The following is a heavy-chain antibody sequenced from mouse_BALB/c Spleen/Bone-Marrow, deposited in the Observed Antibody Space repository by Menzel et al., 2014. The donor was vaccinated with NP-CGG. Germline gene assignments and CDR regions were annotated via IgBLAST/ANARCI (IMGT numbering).Heavy chain of an antibody. CDR3: ARNDGYSFAY. CDR2: INPDSSTT. D-gene: IGHD2-3*01. J-gene: IGHJ3*01. V-gene: IGHV4-1*02. Sequence: EVPLQESGGGLVQPGGSLELSCAASGFDFSGYWMSWVRQAPGKGLEWIGEINPDSSTTNYTPSLKDKFIISRDNAKNTLYLQMSKVRSEDTALYYCARNDGYSFAYWGQGTLVTVSA. CDR1: GFDFSGYW.